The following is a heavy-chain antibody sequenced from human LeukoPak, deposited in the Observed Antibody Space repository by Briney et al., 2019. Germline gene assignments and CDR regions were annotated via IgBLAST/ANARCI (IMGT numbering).Heavy chain of an antibody. CDR3: AKDASGWYPNYYGLGV. D-gene: IGHD6-19*01. V-gene: IGHV3-30*18. Sequence: GGSLRLSCAASGFSFSNYVMHWVRQAPGRGLEWVAVISYDGSNEYYADSVKGRVTVSRDNSKNTLFLQMNSLRPEDTAVYYCAKDASGWYPNYYGLGVWGQGTTVTVSS. CDR2: ISYDGSNE. CDR1: GFSFSNYV. J-gene: IGHJ6*02.